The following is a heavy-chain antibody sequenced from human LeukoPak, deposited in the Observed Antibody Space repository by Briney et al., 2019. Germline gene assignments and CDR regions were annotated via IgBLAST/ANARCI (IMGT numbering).Heavy chain of an antibody. J-gene: IGHJ5*02. CDR3: ARDVYGSGKNWFDP. V-gene: IGHV3-48*01. CDR2: ISSSSSTI. Sequence: PGGSLRLSCAASGFTFSSYSMNWVRQAPGKGLEWVSYISSSSSTIYYADSVKGRFTISRDNAKNSLYLQMNSLRAEDTAVYYCARDVYGSGKNWFDPWGQGTLVTVSS. D-gene: IGHD3-10*01. CDR1: GFTFSSYS.